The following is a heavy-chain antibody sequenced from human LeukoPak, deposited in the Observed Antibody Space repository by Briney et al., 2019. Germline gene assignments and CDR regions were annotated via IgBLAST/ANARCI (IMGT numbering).Heavy chain of an antibody. J-gene: IGHJ6*03. V-gene: IGHV4-61*02. CDR1: GGSISSGSYY. CDR3: ARATIIPRVPAAIRGYYYYMDV. CDR2: IYTSGST. Sequence: SETLSLTCTVSGGSISSGSYYWSWIRQPAGKGLEWIGRIYTSGSTNYNPSLKSRVTISVDTSKNQFSLKLSSVTAADTAVYYCARATIIPRVPAAIRGYYYYMDVWGKGTTVTISS. D-gene: IGHD2-2*01.